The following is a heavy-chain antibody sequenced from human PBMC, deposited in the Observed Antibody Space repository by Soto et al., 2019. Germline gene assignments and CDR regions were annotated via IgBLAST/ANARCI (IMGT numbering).Heavy chain of an antibody. Sequence: VQLIESGGGWVQPGTSLRVSCAASGFTFHEYAMHWVRQAPGKGLEWVSGISSDGDTIAYADSVQGRFTVFRDNAKNSLYLQMNSLRAEDTALYYCTKGGYDLIYYFGMDVWGQGTKVTVSS. J-gene: IGHJ6*02. CDR2: ISSDGDTI. CDR3: TKGGYDLIYYFGMDV. D-gene: IGHD5-12*01. V-gene: IGHV3-9*01. CDR1: GFTFHEYA.